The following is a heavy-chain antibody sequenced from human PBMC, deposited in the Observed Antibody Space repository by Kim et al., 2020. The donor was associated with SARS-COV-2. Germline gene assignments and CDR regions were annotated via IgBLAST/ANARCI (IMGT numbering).Heavy chain of an antibody. Sequence: SETLSLTCTVSGGSFSSSSCYWGWLRQPPGKGLEWIGSIYYSTNTNYNPSLKIRVSIAIYTSQSYLYLKLSSVTAADTSVCYCVFRPGERHFLDCGVWC. CDR3: VFRPGERHFLDCGV. CDR1: GGSFSSSSCY. J-gene: IGHJ3*01. V-gene: IGHV4-39*02. CDR2: IYYSTNT. D-gene: IGHD3-3*01.